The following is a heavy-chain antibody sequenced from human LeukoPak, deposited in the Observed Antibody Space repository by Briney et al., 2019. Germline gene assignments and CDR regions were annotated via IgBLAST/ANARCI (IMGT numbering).Heavy chain of an antibody. V-gene: IGHV1-18*01. Sequence: ASVKVSCKASGYTFTNYGISWVRQAPGQGLEWMGWISVYNGNTNYTQKLQGRVTMTTDTSTSTAYMELRSLRSDDTAVYYCATSRSQNAFDIWGQGTMVTVSS. CDR1: GYTFTNYG. CDR3: ATSRSQNAFDI. J-gene: IGHJ3*02. CDR2: ISVYNGNT.